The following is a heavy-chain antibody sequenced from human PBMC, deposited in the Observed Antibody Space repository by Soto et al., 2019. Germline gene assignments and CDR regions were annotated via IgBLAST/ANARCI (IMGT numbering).Heavy chain of an antibody. CDR3: AREREGYCSGGSCPQLDYYYGMDV. CDR1: GFTFSSYR. Sequence: GGSLRLSCAASGFTFSSYRMHWVRQAPGKGLVWVSRINSDGSSTSYADSVKGRFTISRDNAKNTLYLQMNSLRAEDTAVYYCAREREGYCSGGSCPQLDYYYGMDVWGQGTTVTVSS. V-gene: IGHV3-74*01. CDR2: INSDGSST. J-gene: IGHJ6*02. D-gene: IGHD2-15*01.